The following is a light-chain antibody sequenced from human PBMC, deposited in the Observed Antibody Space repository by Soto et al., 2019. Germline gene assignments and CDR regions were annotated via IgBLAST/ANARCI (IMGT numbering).Light chain of an antibody. CDR2: DNN. V-gene: IGLV1-51*01. Sequence: QAVLTQPPSVSATPGQKVTISCSGSSSNIGNNYVSWYQHLPGTAPKLLIYDNNNRPSGIPDRFSGSRSGTSATLGITGLQTGDEADYYCGTWDSSLSAGVFGGGTKLTV. CDR3: GTWDSSLSAGV. J-gene: IGLJ3*02. CDR1: SSNIGNNY.